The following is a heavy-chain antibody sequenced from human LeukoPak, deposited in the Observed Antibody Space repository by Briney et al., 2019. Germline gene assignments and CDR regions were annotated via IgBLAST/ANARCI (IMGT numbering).Heavy chain of an antibody. Sequence: GGSLRLSCAASGFTFSNYSMSWVRQAPGKGLEWVPSISSRSTYIYHADSVKGRFTISGDNAKNSLFLQMNSLRAEDTAVYFCAKSTRAVMAMMDVWGKGTTVTVSS. CDR2: ISSRSTYI. J-gene: IGHJ6*04. D-gene: IGHD3-16*01. CDR3: AKSTRAVMAMMDV. V-gene: IGHV3-21*01. CDR1: GFTFSNYS.